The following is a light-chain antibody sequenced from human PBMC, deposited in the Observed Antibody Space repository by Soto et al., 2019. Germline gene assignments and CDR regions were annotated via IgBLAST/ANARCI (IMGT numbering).Light chain of an antibody. CDR3: QQYNSYSPGA. CDR1: QSISSS. J-gene: IGKJ1*01. CDR2: AAS. V-gene: IGKV1-5*01. Sequence: DIQMTQSPSSLSASVGDRVAITCRASQSISSSLNWYQWKPGKAPKLLIYAASSLQSGVPSRFSGSGSGTEFTLTISSLQPDDFATYYCQQYNSYSPGAFGQGTKVDIK.